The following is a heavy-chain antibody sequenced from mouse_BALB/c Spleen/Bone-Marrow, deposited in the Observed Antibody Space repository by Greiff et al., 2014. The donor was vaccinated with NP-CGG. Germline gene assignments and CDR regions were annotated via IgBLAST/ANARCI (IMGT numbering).Heavy chain of an antibody. D-gene: IGHD1-1*01. CDR2: IYTYSGYT. CDR1: GYTFTNYA. V-gene: IGHV1-67*01. Sequence: QVQLQQSGPELVRPGVSVKLSCKGSGYTFTNYAIDWVKQSHAKGLEWIGLIYTYSGYTHYNQNFKGKATMTVDKSSSTAYMELARLTSEDSAIYYGARNFYGSSYFDYWGQGTTLTVSS. J-gene: IGHJ2*01. CDR3: ARNFYGSSYFDY.